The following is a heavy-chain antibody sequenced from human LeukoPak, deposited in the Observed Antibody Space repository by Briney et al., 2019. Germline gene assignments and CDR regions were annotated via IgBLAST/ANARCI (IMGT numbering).Heavy chain of an antibody. CDR1: GYTFTSYG. CDR3: ARDRRITMVRGVMLYYYYGMDV. J-gene: IGHJ6*02. CDR2: ISAYNGNT. V-gene: IGHV1-18*01. D-gene: IGHD3-10*01. Sequence: ASGKVSCKASGYTFTSYGISWVRQAPGQGLEWMGWISAYNGNTNYAQKLQGRVTMTTDTSTSTAYMELRSLRSDDTAVYYCARDRRITMVRGVMLYYYYGMDVWGQGTTVTVSS.